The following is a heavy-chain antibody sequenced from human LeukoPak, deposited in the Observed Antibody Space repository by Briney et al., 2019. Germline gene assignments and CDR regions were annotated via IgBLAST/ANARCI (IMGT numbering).Heavy chain of an antibody. CDR2: ISSSSSTI. CDR3: ASEPPRPGSYYMDV. Sequence: PGGSLRLSCAASGFTFSSYNMNWVRQAPGKGLEWVSYISSSSSTIYYADSVKGRFTISRGNAKNSLYLQMNSLRAEDTAVYYCASEPPRPGSYYMDVWGKGTTVTVSS. D-gene: IGHD6-6*01. CDR1: GFTFSSYN. J-gene: IGHJ6*03. V-gene: IGHV3-48*01.